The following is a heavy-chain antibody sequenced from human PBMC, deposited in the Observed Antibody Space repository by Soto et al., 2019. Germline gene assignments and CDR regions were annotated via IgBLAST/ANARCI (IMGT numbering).Heavy chain of an antibody. J-gene: IGHJ3*02. Sequence: EVQLVESGGDLVRPGGSLRLSCAASGFTFSGHWMHWVRQVPGKGLEWVSRVNTDGGTSAYADSVKGRFTISRENAKNTRYLQMSGLRAEDAAVYYCAREAGYCSRTSCYRRAFDTWGQGTTVSVSS. V-gene: IGHV3-74*03. D-gene: IGHD2-2*01. CDR2: VNTDGGTS. CDR1: GFTFSGHW. CDR3: AREAGYCSRTSCYRRAFDT.